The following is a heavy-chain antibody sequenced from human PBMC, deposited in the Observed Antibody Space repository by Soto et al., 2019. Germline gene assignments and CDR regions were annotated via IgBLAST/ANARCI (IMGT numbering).Heavy chain of an antibody. CDR2: IIPIFGTA. D-gene: IGHD5-12*01. V-gene: IGHV1-69*06. CDR3: AGLRGYSGYDSKPLDY. J-gene: IGHJ4*02. CDR1: GGTFSSYA. Sequence: SVKVSCKASGGTFSSYAISWVRQAPGQGLEWMGGIIPIFGTANYAQKFQGRVTITADKSTSTAYMELSSLRSEDTAVYYCAGLRGYSGYDSKPLDYWGQGTMVTVYS.